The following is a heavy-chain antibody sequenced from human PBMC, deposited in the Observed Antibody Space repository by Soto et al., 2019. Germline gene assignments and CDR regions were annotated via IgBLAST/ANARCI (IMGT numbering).Heavy chain of an antibody. Sequence: SETLSLTCSVSGGSISSNIYHWGWIRQSPGKGLEWIASIHFSGNSFYNPSLKSRVTVSVDTSQSQFSLRLSSVTAADTAVYYCAKTGGSGWHLSDWGQGILVTVSS. V-gene: IGHV4-39*01. J-gene: IGHJ4*02. CDR1: GGSISSNIYH. CDR2: IHFSGNS. CDR3: AKTGGSGWHLSD. D-gene: IGHD6-19*01.